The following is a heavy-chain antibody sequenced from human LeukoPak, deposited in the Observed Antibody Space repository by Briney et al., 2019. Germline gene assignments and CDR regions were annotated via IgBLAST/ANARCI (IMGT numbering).Heavy chain of an antibody. Sequence: ASVKVSCKASGGTFNNYAINWVRQAPGQGLEWMGWISAYNGNTNYAQKLQGRVTMTTDTSTSTAYMELRSLRSDDTAVYYCARQGYSGYDWPIDYWGQGTLVTVSS. J-gene: IGHJ4*02. CDR2: ISAYNGNT. V-gene: IGHV1-18*01. CDR1: GGTFNNYA. D-gene: IGHD5-12*01. CDR3: ARQGYSGYDWPIDY.